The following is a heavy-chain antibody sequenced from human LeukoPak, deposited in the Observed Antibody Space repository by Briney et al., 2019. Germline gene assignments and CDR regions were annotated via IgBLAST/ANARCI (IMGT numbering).Heavy chain of an antibody. CDR3: ARSSGWSGFDY. Sequence: SETLSLTRAVQRGSLSGSFWTWIRQPPGKGLEWIGEINHSGSTNYNPSLKSRVTISVDTSKNQFSLKLSSVTAADTAVYYCARSSGWSGFDYWGQGTLVTVSS. J-gene: IGHJ4*02. V-gene: IGHV4-34*01. CDR1: RGSLSGSF. D-gene: IGHD6-19*01. CDR2: INHSGST.